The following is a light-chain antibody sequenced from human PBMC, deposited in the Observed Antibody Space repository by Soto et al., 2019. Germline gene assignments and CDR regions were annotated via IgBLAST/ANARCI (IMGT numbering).Light chain of an antibody. CDR1: QDISSW. Sequence: DIQMTQSPSSVSASVGDRVTITCRASQDISSWLAWYQQKPGKAPKIMIYAASSLQGGVPSRFSGSGSGTEFTLTISSLQPEDFATYYCQQASSFPPTFGQATRLEIK. J-gene: IGKJ5*01. CDR3: QQASSFPPT. V-gene: IGKV1-12*01. CDR2: AAS.